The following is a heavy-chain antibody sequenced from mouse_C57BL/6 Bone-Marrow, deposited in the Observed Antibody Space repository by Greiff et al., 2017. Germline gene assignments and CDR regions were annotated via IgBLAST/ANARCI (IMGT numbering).Heavy chain of an antibody. CDR3: ARLLYYNNYDYAMDY. V-gene: IGHV5-9*01. Sequence: DVKLVESGGGLVKPGGSLKLSCAASGFTFSSYTMSWVRQTPEKRLEWVATISGGGGNTYYPDSVKGRFTISRANAKNTLYLQMSSLSSEDTALYYCARLLYYNNYDYAMDYWGQGTSVTVSS. D-gene: IGHD2-5*01. J-gene: IGHJ4*01. CDR1: GFTFSSYT. CDR2: ISGGGGNT.